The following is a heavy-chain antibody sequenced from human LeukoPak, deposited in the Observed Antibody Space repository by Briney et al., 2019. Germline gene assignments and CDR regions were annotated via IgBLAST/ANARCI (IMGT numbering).Heavy chain of an antibody. V-gene: IGHV3-74*01. D-gene: IGHD6-13*01. J-gene: IGHJ4*02. CDR1: GFTFSSYA. CDR3: ARDEMGSSWYYY. CDR2: INSDGSST. Sequence: GGSLRLSCAASGFTFSSYAMSWVRQAPGKGLVWVSRINSDGSSTSYADSVKGRFTISRDNAKNTLYLQMNSLRAEDTAVYYCARDEMGSSWYYYWGQGTLVTVSS.